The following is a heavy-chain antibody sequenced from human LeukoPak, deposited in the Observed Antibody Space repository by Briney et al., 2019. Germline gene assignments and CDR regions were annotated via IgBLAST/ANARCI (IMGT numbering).Heavy chain of an antibody. V-gene: IGHV3-21*06. CDR1: GFTFSSYS. CDR3: ARDLNLYDSSGYYPR. CDR2: ISSSSSYI. J-gene: IGHJ4*02. D-gene: IGHD3-22*01. Sequence: PGGSLRLSCAASGFTFSSYSMNWVRQAPGKGLEWVSSISSSSSYIYYADSVKGRFTISRDNAENSLYLQMNSLRDEDTAVYYCARDLNLYDSSGYYPRWGQGTLVTVSS.